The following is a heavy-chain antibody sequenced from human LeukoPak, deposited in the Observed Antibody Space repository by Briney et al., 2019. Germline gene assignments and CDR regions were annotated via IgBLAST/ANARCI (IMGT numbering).Heavy chain of an antibody. Sequence: SETLSLTCTVSGGSISSSSYYWGWIRQPPGKGLEWIGSIYYSGSTYYNPSLKSRVTISVDTSKNQFSLKLSSVTAADTAVYYCARDFGSSWSPFDYWGQGTLVTVSS. D-gene: IGHD6-13*01. J-gene: IGHJ4*02. CDR2: IYYSGST. V-gene: IGHV4-39*07. CDR3: ARDFGSSWSPFDY. CDR1: GGSISSSSYY.